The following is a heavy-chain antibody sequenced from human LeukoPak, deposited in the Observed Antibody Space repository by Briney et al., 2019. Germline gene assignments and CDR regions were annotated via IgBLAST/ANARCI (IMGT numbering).Heavy chain of an antibody. J-gene: IGHJ4*02. Sequence: GGSLRLSCAASGFTFSSYGMHWVRQAPGKGLEWVAFIRYDGSNKHYADSVKGRFTISRDNSKNTLYLQMNSLRAEDTAVYYCARERRYYDFWSGLIDYWGQGTLVTVSS. D-gene: IGHD3-3*01. CDR2: IRYDGSNK. CDR3: ARERRYYDFWSGLIDY. V-gene: IGHV3-30*02. CDR1: GFTFSSYG.